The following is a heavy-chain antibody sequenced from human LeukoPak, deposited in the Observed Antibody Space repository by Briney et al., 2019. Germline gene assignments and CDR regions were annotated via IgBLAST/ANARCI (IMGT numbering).Heavy chain of an antibody. Sequence: TGGSLRLSCAASGFTFSGSAMHWVRQASGEGLEWVGRIRSKANSYATAYAASVKGRFTISRDDSKNTAYLQMNSLKTEDTAVYYCTTTQTNDAFDIWGQGTMVTVSS. V-gene: IGHV3-73*01. CDR2: IRSKANSYAT. CDR1: GFTFSGSA. CDR3: TTTQTNDAFDI. J-gene: IGHJ3*02.